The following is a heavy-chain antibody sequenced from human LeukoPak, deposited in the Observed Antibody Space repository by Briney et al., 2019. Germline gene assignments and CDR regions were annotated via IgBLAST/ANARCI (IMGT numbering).Heavy chain of an antibody. CDR2: IYTSGAT. Sequence: PSETLSLTCTVSGGSISSYYWSWIRQSAGKGLEWIGCIYTSGATNYNPSLKSRVTMSVDTSKSQFSLKLSSVTAADTAVYYCASFYGSGSYRPYYMDVWGKGTTVTVSS. V-gene: IGHV4-4*07. D-gene: IGHD3-10*01. CDR1: GGSISSYY. J-gene: IGHJ6*03. CDR3: ASFYGSGSYRPYYMDV.